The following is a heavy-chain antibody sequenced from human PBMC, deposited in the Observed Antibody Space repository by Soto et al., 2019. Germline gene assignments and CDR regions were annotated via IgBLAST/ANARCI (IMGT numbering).Heavy chain of an antibody. D-gene: IGHD2-8*01. Sequence: RRLSCAASGFTFSSYAMSWVRQAPGKGLEWVSAISGSGGSTYYADSVKGRFTISRDNSKNTLYLQMNSLRAEDTAVYYCAKVEYCTNGVCFYYYYYGMDVWGQGTTVTVSS. CDR2: ISGSGGST. V-gene: IGHV3-23*01. CDR3: AKVEYCTNGVCFYYYYYGMDV. CDR1: GFTFSSYA. J-gene: IGHJ6*02.